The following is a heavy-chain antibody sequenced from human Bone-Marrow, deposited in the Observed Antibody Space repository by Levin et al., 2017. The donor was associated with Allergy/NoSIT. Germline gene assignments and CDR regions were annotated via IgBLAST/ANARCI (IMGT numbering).Heavy chain of an antibody. D-gene: IGHD6-13*01. Sequence: GGSLRLSCAASGFTFSSYDMHWVRQAPGKGLEWVAVISYDGSNKYYADSVKGRFTISRDNSKNTLYLQMNSLRAEDTAVYYCAKDRGYSSSWLDYWGQGTLVTVSS. CDR2: ISYDGSNK. J-gene: IGHJ4*02. V-gene: IGHV3-30*18. CDR1: GFTFSSYD. CDR3: AKDRGYSSSWLDY.